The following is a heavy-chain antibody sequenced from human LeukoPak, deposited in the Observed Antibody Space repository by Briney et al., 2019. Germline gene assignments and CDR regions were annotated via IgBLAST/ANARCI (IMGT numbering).Heavy chain of an antibody. Sequence: SETLSLTCTVSGGSISSSSYYWGWIRQPPGKGLEWIGSIYYSGSTYYNPSLKSRVTISVDTSKNQFSLKLSSVTAADTAVYYCAEGATYYYGSGIRWGQGTLVTVSS. CDR1: GGSISSSSYY. J-gene: IGHJ4*02. CDR3: AEGATYYYGSGIR. CDR2: IYYSGST. D-gene: IGHD3-10*01. V-gene: IGHV4-39*01.